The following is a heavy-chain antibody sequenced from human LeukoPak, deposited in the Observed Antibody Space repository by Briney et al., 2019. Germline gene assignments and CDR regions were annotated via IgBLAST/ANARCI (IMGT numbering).Heavy chain of an antibody. CDR2: IRYDGSNK. D-gene: IGHD2-21*01. V-gene: IGHV3-30*02. CDR1: GFVFKNYW. CDR3: AKDSRSRVVIARGEYYFDY. Sequence: GGSLRLSCAASGFVFKNYWMSWVRQAPGKGLEWVAFIRYDGSNKYYADSVKGRFTISRGNSKNTLHLQMNSLRAEDTAVYYCAKDSRSRVVIARGEYYFDYWGQGTLVTVSS. J-gene: IGHJ4*02.